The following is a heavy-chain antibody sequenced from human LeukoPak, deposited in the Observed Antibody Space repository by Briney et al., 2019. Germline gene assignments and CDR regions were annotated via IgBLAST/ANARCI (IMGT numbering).Heavy chain of an antibody. V-gene: IGHV1-18*01. Sequence: AVNVSCKASGYTFTSYIISWVRQAPGQGLEWMGWINAYNGNTDYAQRVQGRVTMTTDTSTSTAYMELRSLRSDDTAVYYCARDRHIAAAVYYYYMDVWGKGTPVTVSS. CDR3: ARDRHIAAAVYYYYMDV. D-gene: IGHD6-13*01. CDR1: GYTFTSYI. J-gene: IGHJ6*03. CDR2: INAYNGNT.